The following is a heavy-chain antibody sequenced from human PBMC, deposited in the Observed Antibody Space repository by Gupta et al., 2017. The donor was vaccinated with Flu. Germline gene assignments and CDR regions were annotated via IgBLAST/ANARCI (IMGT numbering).Heavy chain of an antibody. CDR3: ARGVSTDFDS. Sequence: QVQLQESGPGLVKPSETLSLTCSVSGDSITTSYWSWIRQSAGRGLEWIGRIFGSGKIDYNPSLKSRVAMSIDVLKSQFSVSLSYVTAADTAVYYCARGVSTDFDSWGQGTLVTVSS. CDR2: IFGSGKI. J-gene: IGHJ4*02. V-gene: IGHV4-4*07. CDR1: GDSITTSY. D-gene: IGHD5/OR15-5a*01.